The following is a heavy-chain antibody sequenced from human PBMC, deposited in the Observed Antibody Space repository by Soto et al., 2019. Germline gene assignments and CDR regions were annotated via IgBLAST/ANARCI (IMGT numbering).Heavy chain of an antibody. Sequence: SETLSLTCTVSGGSISSYYWSWIRQPPGKGLEWIGYIYYSGSTNYNPSLKSRVTISVDTSKNQFSLKLSSVTVADTAVYYCARDQRYYDFWSGYYTGIEENWFDPWGQGTLVTVSS. CDR3: ARDQRYYDFWSGYYTGIEENWFDP. V-gene: IGHV4-59*01. CDR1: GGSISSYY. J-gene: IGHJ5*02. CDR2: IYYSGST. D-gene: IGHD3-3*01.